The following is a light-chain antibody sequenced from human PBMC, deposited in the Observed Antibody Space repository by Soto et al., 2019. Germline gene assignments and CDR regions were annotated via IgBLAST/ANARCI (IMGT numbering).Light chain of an antibody. Sequence: DIQMTQSPSSLSASVGDRVTITFRASQGISNYLAWYQQKPATVHKLLIYAASTLQSGVPSRFSGSGSGTNFTLTISRQQPEDVATYCRQKYNSAPLTFGGGTKVEI. J-gene: IGKJ4*01. V-gene: IGKV1-27*01. CDR1: QGISNY. CDR3: QKYNSAPLT. CDR2: AAS.